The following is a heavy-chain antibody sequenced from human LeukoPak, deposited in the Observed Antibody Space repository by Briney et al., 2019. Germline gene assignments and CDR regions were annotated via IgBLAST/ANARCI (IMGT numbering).Heavy chain of an antibody. Sequence: PSETLSLTCTVSGGSISSSSYYWGWIRQPPGKGLEWIGSIYYSGSTYYNPSLKSRVTISVDTSKNQFSLKLSSVTAADTAVYYCAQYYYDSSGYYQGEGYFDYWGQGTLVTVSS. CDR1: GGSISSSSYY. CDR2: IYYSGST. D-gene: IGHD3-22*01. J-gene: IGHJ4*02. V-gene: IGHV4-39*07. CDR3: AQYYYDSSGYYQGEGYFDY.